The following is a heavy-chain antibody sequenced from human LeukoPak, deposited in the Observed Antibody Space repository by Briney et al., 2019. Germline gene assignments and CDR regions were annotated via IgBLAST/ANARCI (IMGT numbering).Heavy chain of an antibody. D-gene: IGHD4-17*01. Sequence: PGGSLRLSCSASGFTFSRYAMHWVRQAPGKGLEFVSAISSNGGSTYYADSVKGRFTISRDNAKNTLYLQMNSLRTEDTAVYYCVRGGHYEGLDSWGQGTLVTVSS. J-gene: IGHJ5*01. CDR3: VRGGHYEGLDS. CDR2: ISSNGGST. V-gene: IGHV3-64*04. CDR1: GFTFSRYA.